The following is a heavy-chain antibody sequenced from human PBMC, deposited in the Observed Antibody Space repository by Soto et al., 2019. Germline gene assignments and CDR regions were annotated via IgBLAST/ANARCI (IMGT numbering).Heavy chain of an antibody. Sequence: GGSLRLSCAASGFTFSSYGMHWVRQAPGKGLEWVAVISYDGSNKYYADSVKGRFTISRDNSKNTLYLQMNSLRAEDTAVYYCAKDSVESLLWFGESPSGMDVWGQGTTVTVSS. CDR3: AKDSVESLLWFGESPSGMDV. V-gene: IGHV3-30*18. CDR2: ISYDGSNK. CDR1: GFTFSSYG. J-gene: IGHJ6*02. D-gene: IGHD3-10*01.